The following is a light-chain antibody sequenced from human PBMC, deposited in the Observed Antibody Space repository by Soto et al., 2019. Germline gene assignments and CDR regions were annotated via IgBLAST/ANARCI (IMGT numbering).Light chain of an antibody. CDR2: DAS. V-gene: IGKV3-11*01. J-gene: IGKJ2*01. CDR1: QSVNSF. CDR3: QQGSGLPPT. Sequence: EIVLTQSPATLSLSPGERATLSCRASQSVNSFLAWYQQKPGQAPRLLIYDASNRAPGIPARFSGSGSGTDFTLPIRSLEAEDFALYYWQQGSGLPPTFCRGTNLEFK.